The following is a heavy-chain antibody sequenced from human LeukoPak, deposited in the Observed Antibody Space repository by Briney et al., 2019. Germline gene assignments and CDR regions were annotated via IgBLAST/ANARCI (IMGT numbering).Heavy chain of an antibody. Sequence: GGSLRLSCAASGFTFSSYAMSCVRQAPGKGLEWVSGISWNSGSIGYADSVQGRFTISRDNAKNSLYLQMNSLRAEDTALYYCAKDKEPLGIPDAFDIWGQGTMVTVSS. CDR3: AKDKEPLGIPDAFDI. J-gene: IGHJ3*02. D-gene: IGHD3-16*01. CDR1: GFTFSSYA. V-gene: IGHV3-9*01. CDR2: ISWNSGSI.